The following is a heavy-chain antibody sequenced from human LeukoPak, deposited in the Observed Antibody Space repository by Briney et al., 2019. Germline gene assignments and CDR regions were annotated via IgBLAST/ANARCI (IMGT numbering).Heavy chain of an antibody. D-gene: IGHD3-9*01. V-gene: IGHV3-20*04. CDR1: GLTFDDHG. J-gene: IGHJ4*02. CDR3: ARETITIGMYYFDY. CDR2: INWNGDST. Sequence: AGGSLRLSCAASGLTFDDHGMSWVRQAPGKGLQWVSAINWNGDSTSYADSVKGRFTISRDNAKNTLYLQMNSLRAEDTAVYYCARETITIGMYYFDYWGQGTLVTVPS.